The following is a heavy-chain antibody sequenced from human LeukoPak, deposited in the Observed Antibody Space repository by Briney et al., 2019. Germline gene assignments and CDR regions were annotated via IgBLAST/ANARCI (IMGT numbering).Heavy chain of an antibody. J-gene: IGHJ6*03. CDR1: GFTFNDYA. V-gene: IGHV3-9*01. CDR3: AKDISYYCDYMDD. CDR2: ISWNSGSI. Sequence: GGSLRLSCAASGFTFNDYAMHWVRQAPGKGLEWVSGISWNSGSICYADSVKGRFTISRDNAKNTLYLQMNSLRAEDTALYYCAKDISYYCDYMDDWGQGTTVTVSS.